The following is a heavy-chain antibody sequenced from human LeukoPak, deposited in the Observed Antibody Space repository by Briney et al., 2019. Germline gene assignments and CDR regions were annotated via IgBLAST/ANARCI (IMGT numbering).Heavy chain of an antibody. CDR2: ISYDGSNK. D-gene: IGHD5-24*01. V-gene: IGHV3-30*18. CDR1: GFTFSSYG. Sequence: GRSLRLSCAASGFTFSSYGMHWVRQAPGKGLEWVAVISYDGSNKYYADSVKGRFTISRDNSKNTLYLQMNSLRAEDTAVYYCAKDPAEMATMSYFWGQGTLVTVSS. J-gene: IGHJ4*02. CDR3: AKDPAEMATMSYF.